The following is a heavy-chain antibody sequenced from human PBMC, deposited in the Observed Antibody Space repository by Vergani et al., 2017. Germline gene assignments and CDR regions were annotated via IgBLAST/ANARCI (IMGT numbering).Heavy chain of an antibody. J-gene: IGHJ4*02. CDR3: ARSIVSRNPPGYFDH. D-gene: IGHD1-14*01. Sequence: QVQLQESGPGLVRPSETLSLTCTVSGGSLSGYYWNWIRQTPGEGLEWIGYVEDSGYFNYNPSLKTRVSMSSDTSNNQFSLMLSSVTVADTAVYYCARSIVSRNPPGYFDHWGQGTLVTRSS. V-gene: IGHV4-59*01. CDR1: GGSLSGYY. CDR2: VEDSGYF.